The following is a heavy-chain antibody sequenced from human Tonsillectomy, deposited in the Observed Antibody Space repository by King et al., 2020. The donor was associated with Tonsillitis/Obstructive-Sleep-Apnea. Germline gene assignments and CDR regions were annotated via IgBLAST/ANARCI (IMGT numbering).Heavy chain of an antibody. D-gene: IGHD6-19*01. CDR3: ARGPPSEAYYYSYGMDV. J-gene: IGHJ6*02. CDR1: GFTVSSNY. CDR2: IYSGGNP. Sequence: VQLVESGGGLIQPGGSLRLSCAASGFTVSSNYMSWVRQAPGKGLEWVSLIYSGGNPFYADSVKGRFTISRDNSKNTLYLQMNSLRAEDTAVYYCARGPPSEAYYYSYGMDVGGQGTTVTVPS. V-gene: IGHV3-53*01.